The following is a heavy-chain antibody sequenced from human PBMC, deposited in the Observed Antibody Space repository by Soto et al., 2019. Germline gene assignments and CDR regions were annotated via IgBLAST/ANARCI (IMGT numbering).Heavy chain of an antibody. CDR2: ISGSGGST. V-gene: IGHV3-23*01. J-gene: IGHJ6*02. Sequence: GGSLRLSCAASGFTFSSYAMSWFRQAPGKGLEWVSAISGSGGSTYYADSVKGRFTISRDNSKNTLYLQMNSLRAEDTAVYYCAKDAIPIWFGDSDYYYGMDFWGQGTTVTVSS. CDR1: GFTFSSYA. D-gene: IGHD3-10*01. CDR3: AKDAIPIWFGDSDYYYGMDF.